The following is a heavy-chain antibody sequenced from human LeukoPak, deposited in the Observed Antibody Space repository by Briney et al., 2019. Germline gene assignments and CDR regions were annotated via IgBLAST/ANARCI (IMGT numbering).Heavy chain of an antibody. CDR1: GGSISSYY. D-gene: IGHD3-22*01. CDR2: IYYSGST. J-gene: IGHJ4*02. V-gene: IGHV4-59*08. CDR3: ARCMTYYYDSSGYYDY. Sequence: SETLSLTCTVSGGSISSYYWSWIRQPPGKGLEWIGYIYYSGSTNYNPSLKSRVTISVDTSKNQFPLKLSSVTAADTAVYYCARCMTYYYDSSGYYDYWGQGTLVTVSS.